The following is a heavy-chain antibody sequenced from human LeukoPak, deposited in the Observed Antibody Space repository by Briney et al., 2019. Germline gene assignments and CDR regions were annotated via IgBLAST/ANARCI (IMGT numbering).Heavy chain of an antibody. Sequence: GGSLRLSCAASGFAFSNYGMSWVRQAPGKGLEWVSAISGSGGSTYYADSVKGRFTISRDNSKNTLYLQMNSLRAEDTAVYYCAKDLTAVAVYCFDYWGQGTLVTVSS. D-gene: IGHD6-19*01. V-gene: IGHV3-23*01. CDR2: ISGSGGST. CDR1: GFAFSNYG. J-gene: IGHJ4*02. CDR3: AKDLTAVAVYCFDY.